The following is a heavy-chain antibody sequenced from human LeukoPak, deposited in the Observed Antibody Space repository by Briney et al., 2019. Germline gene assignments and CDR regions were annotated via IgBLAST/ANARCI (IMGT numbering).Heavy chain of an antibody. D-gene: IGHD1-14*01. CDR2: INHSGST. CDR3: ARVTSDAFDI. V-gene: IGHV4-34*01. Sequence: SETLSLTSAVYGGSFSGYYWSWIRQPPGKGLEWIGEINHSGSTNYNPSLKSRVTISVDTSKNQFSLKLSSVTAADTAVYYCARVTSDAFDIWGQGTMVTVSS. J-gene: IGHJ3*02. CDR1: GGSFSGYY.